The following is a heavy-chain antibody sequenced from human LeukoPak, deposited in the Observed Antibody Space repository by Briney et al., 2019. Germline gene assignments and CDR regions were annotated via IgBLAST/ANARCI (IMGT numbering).Heavy chain of an antibody. V-gene: IGHV3-23*01. Sequence: GGSLRLSCAASGFTFTSYSMNWVRQAPGKGLEWVSAISGSGGSTYYADSVKGRFTISRDNSKNTLYLQMNSLRAEDTAVYYCAKFKGGWYDWFDPWGQGTLVTVSS. CDR1: GFTFTSYS. D-gene: IGHD6-19*01. CDR3: AKFKGGWYDWFDP. CDR2: ISGSGGST. J-gene: IGHJ5*02.